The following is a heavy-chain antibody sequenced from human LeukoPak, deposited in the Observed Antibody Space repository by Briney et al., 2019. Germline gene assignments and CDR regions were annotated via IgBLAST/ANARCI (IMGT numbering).Heavy chain of an antibody. D-gene: IGHD3-9*01. CDR2: IYYSGST. J-gene: IGHJ5*02. CDR3: ARDRYYDILTGYYGFDP. V-gene: IGHV4-59*01. Sequence: SETLSLTCTVSGGSISSYYWSWIRQPPRKGLEWIGHIYYSGSTNYNPALKSRVTISVDTSKNQFSLKLSSVTAADTAVYYCARDRYYDILTGYYGFDPWGQGTLVTVSS. CDR1: GGSISSYY.